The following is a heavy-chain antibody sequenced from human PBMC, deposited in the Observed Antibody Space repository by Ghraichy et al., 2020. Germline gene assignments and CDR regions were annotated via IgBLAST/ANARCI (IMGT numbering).Heavy chain of an antibody. J-gene: IGHJ6*02. V-gene: IGHV3-23*01. CDR3: AKCTPYCSGASCYGYYYYGMDV. CDR1: GFTFTSYA. D-gene: IGHD2-15*01. CDR2: ISGSGDST. Sequence: GGSLRLSCAASGFTFTSYAMSWVRQAPGKGLEWVSAISGSGDSTYYADSVKGRFTISRDNSRNTLYLQINSLRAEDTAVYYCAKCTPYCSGASCYGYYYYGMDVWGQGPTVTVSS.